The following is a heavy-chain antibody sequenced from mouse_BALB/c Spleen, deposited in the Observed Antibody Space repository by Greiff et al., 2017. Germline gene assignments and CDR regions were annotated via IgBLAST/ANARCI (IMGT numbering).Heavy chain of an antibody. V-gene: IGHV5-12-2*01. D-gene: IGHD4-1*01. Sequence: EVNVVESGGGLVQPGGSLKLSCAASGFTFSSYTMSWVRQTPEKRLEWVAYISNGGGSTYYPDTVKGRFTISRDNAKNTLYLQMSSLKSEDTAMYYCARQSNYWGQGTLVTVSA. CDR1: GFTFSSYT. J-gene: IGHJ3*01. CDR2: ISNGGGST. CDR3: ARQSNY.